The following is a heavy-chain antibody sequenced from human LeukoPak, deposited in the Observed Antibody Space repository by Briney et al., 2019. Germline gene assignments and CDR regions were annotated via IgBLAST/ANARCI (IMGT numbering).Heavy chain of an antibody. CDR1: GFSLSSYD. V-gene: IGHV3-30*02. CDR2: IHFDGNVK. Sequence: PGGSLRLSRAASGFSLSSYDMNWVRQAPGKGLEWVAFIHFDGNVKYSGDSVQGRFTISRDNSKNTLYLHMNNLRPEDTAFYYCAKDQCTRTSCDGYPGYWGQGTLVTVSS. D-gene: IGHD2-2*01. CDR3: AKDQCTRTSCDGYPGY. J-gene: IGHJ4*02.